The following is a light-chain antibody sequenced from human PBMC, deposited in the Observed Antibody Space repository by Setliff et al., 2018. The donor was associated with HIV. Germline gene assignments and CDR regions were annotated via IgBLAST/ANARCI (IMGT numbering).Light chain of an antibody. CDR3: AAWDNSLNGQV. CDR2: NNN. CDR1: NSNIGAGYD. V-gene: IGLV1-44*01. Sequence: QSVLAQPPSVSGAPGQRVTISCTGSNSNIGAGYDVHWYQQLPGTAPKLLIYNNNQRPSGVPDRFSDSKSGTSASLAISGLQSEDEADYYCAAWDNSLNGQVFGTGTKV. J-gene: IGLJ1*01.